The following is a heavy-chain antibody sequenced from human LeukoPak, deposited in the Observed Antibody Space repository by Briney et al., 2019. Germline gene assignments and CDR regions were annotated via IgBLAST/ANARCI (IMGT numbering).Heavy chain of an antibody. D-gene: IGHD6-19*01. V-gene: IGHV3-30*02. J-gene: IGHJ4*02. Sequence: GGSLRLSCAASGFTFSSYGMHWVRQAPGKGLEWVAFIRYDGSNNYYADSVKGRFTISRDNSKNTLYLQMNSLRAEDTAVYYCANVRMYSSGLPYNFDYWGQGTLVTVSS. CDR1: GFTFSSYG. CDR2: IRYDGSNN. CDR3: ANVRMYSSGLPYNFDY.